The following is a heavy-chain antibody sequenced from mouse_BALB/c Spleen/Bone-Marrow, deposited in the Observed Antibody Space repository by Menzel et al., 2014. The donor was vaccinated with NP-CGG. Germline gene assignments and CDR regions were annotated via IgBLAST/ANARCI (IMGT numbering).Heavy chain of an antibody. CDR3: ARSGSSSGYFDY. CDR2: ISSGSSTI. CDR1: GFTFSSFG. Sequence: EVQLQESGGGLVQPGGSRKLSCAASGFTFSSFGMHWVRQAPEKGLEWVAYISSGSSTIYYADTVMGRFTISRDNPKNTLFLQMTSLRSEDTAVYYCARSGSSSGYFDYWGQGTTFTVSS. D-gene: IGHD1-1*01. J-gene: IGHJ2*01. V-gene: IGHV5-17*02.